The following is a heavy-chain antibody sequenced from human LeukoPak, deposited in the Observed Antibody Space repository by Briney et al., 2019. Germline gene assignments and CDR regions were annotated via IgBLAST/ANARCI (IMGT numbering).Heavy chain of an antibody. Sequence: PGGSLRLSCAASKFSFSSYWMHWVRQAPGKGLVWVSRINSDGSRTNYADSVKGRFTISRDNAKNTLYLQMNGLRAEDTAVYYCARSYDSSGYFSYYYYGMDVWGQGTTVTVSS. CDR3: ARSYDSSGYFSYYYYGMDV. V-gene: IGHV3-74*01. CDR1: KFSFSSYW. CDR2: INSDGSRT. J-gene: IGHJ6*02. D-gene: IGHD3-22*01.